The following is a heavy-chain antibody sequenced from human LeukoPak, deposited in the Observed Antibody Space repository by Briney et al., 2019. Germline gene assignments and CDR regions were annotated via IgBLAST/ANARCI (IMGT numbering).Heavy chain of an antibody. Sequence: SETLSLTCTVSGGSISSYYWGWVRQPPGKGLEWIGYIYYSGSINYNPSLKSRVTISVDTSKNQYSLKLSSVTAADTAVYYCARLSTTPYDRIFYYYYGMDVWGQGTTVTVSS. CDR1: GGSISSYY. CDR3: ARLSTTPYDRIFYYYYGMDV. J-gene: IGHJ6*02. D-gene: IGHD3-22*01. V-gene: IGHV4-59*01. CDR2: IYYSGSI.